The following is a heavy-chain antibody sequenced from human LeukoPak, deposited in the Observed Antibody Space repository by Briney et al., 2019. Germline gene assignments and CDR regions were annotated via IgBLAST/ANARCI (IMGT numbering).Heavy chain of an antibody. D-gene: IGHD6-6*01. CDR3: ARVGYSSSIDY. Sequence: PSETLSLTCTVSGGSISSYYWSWIRQPPGKGLEWIGEINHSGSTNYNPSLKSRVTISVDTSKNQFSLKLSSVTAADTAVYYCARVGYSSSIDYWGQGTLVTVSS. V-gene: IGHV4-34*01. CDR1: GGSISSYY. J-gene: IGHJ4*02. CDR2: INHSGST.